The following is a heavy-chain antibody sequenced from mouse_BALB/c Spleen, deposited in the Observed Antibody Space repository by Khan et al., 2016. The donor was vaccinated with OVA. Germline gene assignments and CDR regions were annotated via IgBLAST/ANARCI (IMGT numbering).Heavy chain of an antibody. CDR3: AKDPPYYALDY. Sequence: VQLKESGPGLVAPSQSLSITCTVSGFSLTDYAVSWIRQPPGKGLEWLGVIWAGGSKYYHSALKSRLSISKDNSKSQVFLEMNSLQTDDTAMYYCAKDPPYYALDYWGQGTSVTVSS. V-gene: IGHV2-6-5*01. CDR2: IWAGGSK. J-gene: IGHJ4*01. CDR1: GFSLTDYA.